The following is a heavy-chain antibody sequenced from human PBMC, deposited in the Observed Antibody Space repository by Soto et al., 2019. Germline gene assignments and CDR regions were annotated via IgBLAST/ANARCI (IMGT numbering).Heavy chain of an antibody. D-gene: IGHD2-15*01. Sequence: PSETLSLTCAVSGYSISSGYYWGWIRQPPGKGLEWIGSIYHSGSTYYNPSLKSRVTISVDTSKNQFSLKLSSVTAADTAVYYCARGIVVVVAATLSNWFDPWGQGTLVTVSS. CDR2: IYHSGST. CDR3: ARGIVVVVAATLSNWFDP. CDR1: GYSISSGYY. J-gene: IGHJ5*02. V-gene: IGHV4-38-2*01.